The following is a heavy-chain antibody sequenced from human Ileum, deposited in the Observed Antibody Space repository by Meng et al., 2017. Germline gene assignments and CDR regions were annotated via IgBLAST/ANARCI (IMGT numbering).Heavy chain of an antibody. V-gene: IGHV3-74*01. J-gene: IGHJ4*01. CDR3: ARGFPDDYESSGYRDY. D-gene: IGHD3-22*01. CDR1: GFTFNIYW. Sequence: GESLKISCTASGFTFNIYWMHWVRQAPGKGLVWVSRINSDGGRISYADSVKGRFTISRDNAKNTLYLQMNSLRAEDTAVYYCARGFPDDYESSGYRDYWGQGKLVNGAS. CDR2: INSDGGRI.